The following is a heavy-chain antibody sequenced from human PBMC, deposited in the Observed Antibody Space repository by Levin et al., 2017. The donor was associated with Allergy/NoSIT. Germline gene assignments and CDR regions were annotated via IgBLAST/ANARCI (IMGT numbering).Heavy chain of an antibody. CDR1: GFTFRSYG. J-gene: IGHJ6*02. D-gene: IGHD3-22*01. CDR2: IWYDGSNK. Sequence: LSLTCAASGFTFRSYGMHWVRQAPGKGLEWVAVIWYDGSNKYYADSVKGRFTISRDNSKNTLYLQMNSLRAEDTAVYYCARDREYYDSSGYSGGPYGMDVWGQGTTVTVSS. CDR3: ARDREYYDSSGYSGGPYGMDV. V-gene: IGHV3-33*01.